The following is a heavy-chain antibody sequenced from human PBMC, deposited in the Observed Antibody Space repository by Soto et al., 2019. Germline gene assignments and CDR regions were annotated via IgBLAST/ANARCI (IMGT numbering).Heavy chain of an antibody. D-gene: IGHD3-22*01. CDR3: ASRYDSSDY. CDR2: IIPILGRA. CDR1: GGTFSIYT. Sequence: QVQLGQSGAEVKKPGSSVKVSCKASGGTFSIYTISWVRQAPGQGLEWMGRIIPILGRANYAQKFQGKVTLTAEKSTSTAYTELSSLRSEDTAVSYCASRYDSSDYWGPGTLVTVSS. V-gene: IGHV1-69*02. J-gene: IGHJ4*02.